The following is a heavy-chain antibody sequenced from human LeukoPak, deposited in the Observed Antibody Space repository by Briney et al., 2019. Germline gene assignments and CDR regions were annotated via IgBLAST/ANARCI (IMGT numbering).Heavy chain of an antibody. V-gene: IGHV1-18*01. CDR1: GYTFTSYG. CDR2: ISAYNGNT. CDR3: ARDSQWAYYYDSSGYYYFDY. D-gene: IGHD3-22*01. Sequence: GASVKVSCKASGYTFTSYGISWVRQAPGQGLEWMGWISAYNGNTNYAQKLQGRVTMTTDTSTSTAYMELRSLRSDDTAVYYCARDSQWAYYYDSSGYYYFDYWGQGTLVTVSS. J-gene: IGHJ4*02.